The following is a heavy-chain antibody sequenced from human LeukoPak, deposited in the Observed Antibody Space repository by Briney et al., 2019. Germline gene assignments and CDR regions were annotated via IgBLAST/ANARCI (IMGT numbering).Heavy chain of an antibody. CDR2: INPSGGST. J-gene: IGHJ5*02. Sequence: ASVKVSCKASGYTFTSYYMHWVRQAPGQGLEWMGIINPSGGSTSYAQKFQGRVTMTRDTSTSTVYMELSSLRSEDTAVYYCARDYDILTGYYGSRWFDPWGQGTLVTVSS. CDR3: ARDYDILTGYYGSRWFDP. V-gene: IGHV1-46*01. D-gene: IGHD3-9*01. CDR1: GYTFTSYY.